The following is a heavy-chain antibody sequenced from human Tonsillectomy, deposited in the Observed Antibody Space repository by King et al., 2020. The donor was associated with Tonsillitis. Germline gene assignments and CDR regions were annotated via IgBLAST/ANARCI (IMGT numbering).Heavy chain of an antibody. CDR3: ARVPNTMIVVA. J-gene: IGHJ5*02. V-gene: IGHV4-31*03. CDR1: GGSVRSAAFY. D-gene: IGHD3-22*01. Sequence: VQLQESGPGLVKPSQTLSLTCTVSGGSVRSAAFYWSWIRQHPRKGLEWIGYISYSGTTYYNPSLKRRVSMSVDTSKNQFPLNLNSVTAADTAVYYCARVPNTMIVVAWGQGTLITVSS. CDR2: ISYSGTT.